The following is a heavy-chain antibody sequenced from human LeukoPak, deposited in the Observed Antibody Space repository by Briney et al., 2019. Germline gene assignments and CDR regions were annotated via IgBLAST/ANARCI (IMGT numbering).Heavy chain of an antibody. CDR3: ARGYSSRPSPFDY. J-gene: IGHJ4*02. D-gene: IGHD6-13*01. V-gene: IGHV1-69*04. Sequence: GASVKVSCKASGGTFSSYAISWVRQAPGQGLEWMGRIIPILGIANYAQKFQGRVTITADKSTSTAYMELSSLRSEDTAVYYCARGYSSRPSPFDYWGQGTLVTVSS. CDR1: GGTFSSYA. CDR2: IIPILGIA.